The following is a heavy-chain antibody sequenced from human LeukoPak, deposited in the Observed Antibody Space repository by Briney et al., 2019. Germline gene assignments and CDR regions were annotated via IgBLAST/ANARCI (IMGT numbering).Heavy chain of an antibody. J-gene: IGHJ2*01. Sequence: ASVKVSCKASGYTFTGYYIHWVRQAPGQGLEWMGWINPNTGDTNFAQKFQGRVAMTRDTSLSTAYMDLSRLTSDDTAVYYCARDWPGISLHFDLWGRGTLITVSS. CDR2: INPNTGDT. CDR1: GYTFTGYY. D-gene: IGHD2-15*01. CDR3: ARDWPGISLHFDL. V-gene: IGHV1-2*02.